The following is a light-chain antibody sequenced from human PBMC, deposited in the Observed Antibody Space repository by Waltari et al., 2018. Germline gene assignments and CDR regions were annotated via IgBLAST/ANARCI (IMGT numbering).Light chain of an antibody. Sequence: EILMITHPPSLFASLGDKVTITCRASQGITNYLAWYQQKPGKAPEPLIYYASHMESGVPSRFSGSGSGTDFALTISSLQPEDFATYYCQQYNSYPLTFGGGTKVEIK. V-gene: IGKV1-16*01. CDR1: QGITNY. CDR2: YAS. J-gene: IGKJ4*01. CDR3: QQYNSYPLT.